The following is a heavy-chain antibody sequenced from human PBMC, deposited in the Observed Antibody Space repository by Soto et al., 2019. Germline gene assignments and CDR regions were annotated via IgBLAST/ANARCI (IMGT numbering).Heavy chain of an antibody. CDR2: MNPNSGNT. CDR1: GYTFTSYD. Sequence: ASVKVSYKASGYTFTSYDINWVRQATGQGLEWMGWMNPNSGNTAYALKFQGRVTMTRNTSISTAYMELSSLRSEDTAVYYCAREREGSGFDPWGQGTLVTVSS. J-gene: IGHJ5*02. CDR3: AREREGSGFDP. V-gene: IGHV1-8*01. D-gene: IGHD1-26*01.